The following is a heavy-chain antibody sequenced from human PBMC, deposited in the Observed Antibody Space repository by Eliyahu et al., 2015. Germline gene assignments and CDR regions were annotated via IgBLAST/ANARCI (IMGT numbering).Heavy chain of an antibody. CDR1: GFPFXSYS. D-gene: IGHD5-24*01. CDR3: ARDRSGSVKNGYNYGAFDI. V-gene: IGHV3-48*01. CDR2: ISSSSSTI. Sequence: EVQLVESGGGLVQPGGSLRLSCAASGFPFXSYSXNWVRQAPGKGLEWVSYISSSSSTIYYADSVKGRFTIPRDNAKNSLYLQMNSLRAEDTAVYYCARDRSGSVKNGYNYGAFDIWGQGTMVTVSS. J-gene: IGHJ3*02.